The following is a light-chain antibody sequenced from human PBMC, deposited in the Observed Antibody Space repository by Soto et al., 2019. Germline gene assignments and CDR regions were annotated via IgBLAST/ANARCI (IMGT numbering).Light chain of an antibody. CDR1: SSNIGAGYD. J-gene: IGLJ2*01. CDR2: GNS. V-gene: IGLV1-40*01. CDR3: QSYDSSLSGSGV. Sequence: QTVVTQPTSVSGAPGQRVTISCTGSSSNIGAGYDVHWYQQLPGTAPKLLIYGNSNRPSGVPDRFSGSKSGTSASLAITGLQAEDEADYYCQSYDSSLSGSGVFGGGTKVTVL.